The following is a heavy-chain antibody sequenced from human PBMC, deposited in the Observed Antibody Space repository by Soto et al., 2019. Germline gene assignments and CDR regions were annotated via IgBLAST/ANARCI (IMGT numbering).Heavy chain of an antibody. J-gene: IGHJ5*02. Sequence: QVQLVQSGAEVKKPGSSVKVSCKASGGTFSSYAISWVRQAPGQGLEWMGGIIPIFGTANYAQQFQGRVTITADESTSTAYMELSSLRSEDTAVYYCARGGTKYSSSSNWFDPWGQGTLVTVSS. CDR1: GGTFSSYA. CDR2: IIPIFGTA. D-gene: IGHD6-6*01. CDR3: ARGGTKYSSSSNWFDP. V-gene: IGHV1-69*01.